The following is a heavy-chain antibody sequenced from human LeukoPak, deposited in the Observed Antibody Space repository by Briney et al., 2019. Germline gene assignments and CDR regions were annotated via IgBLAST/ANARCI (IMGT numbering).Heavy chain of an antibody. CDR3: ARLSDMNDY. D-gene: IGHD2-15*01. J-gene: IGHJ4*02. CDR2: IKEDGSEK. Sequence: GGSLRLSCAVSGLTFRRHWMTWVRQAPGKGLEWVANIKEDGSEKYYVDSVKGRFTISRDNAKNSLYLQMNSLRAEDTAVYYCARLSDMNDYWGQGTLVIVSS. CDR1: GLTFRRHW. V-gene: IGHV3-7*01.